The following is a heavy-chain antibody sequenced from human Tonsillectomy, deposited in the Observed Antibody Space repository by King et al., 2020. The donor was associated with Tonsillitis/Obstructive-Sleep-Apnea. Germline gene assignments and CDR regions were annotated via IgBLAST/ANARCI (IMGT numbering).Heavy chain of an antibody. V-gene: IGHV4-34*01. J-gene: IGHJ6*03. CDR3: GTNNADFYYSIDV. CDR1: GGPFRGYY. D-gene: IGHD2-2*01. CDR2: INHSGNT. Sequence: QVQLQQWGAGLLKPSETLSLTCALYGGPFRGYYWSWIRQPPGKGLEWIGEINHSGNTDYNPSLKSRVTISVDTSKNQFSLNLTSVTAADTAVYFCGTNNADFYYSIDVRGKGTTVTASS.